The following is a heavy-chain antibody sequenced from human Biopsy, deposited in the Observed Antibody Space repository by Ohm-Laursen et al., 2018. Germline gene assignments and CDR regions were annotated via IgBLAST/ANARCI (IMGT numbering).Heavy chain of an antibody. CDR2: IYGGGSPV. J-gene: IGHJ3*01. V-gene: IGHV3-48*03. Sequence: SLRLSCAASGFNFDTYAMSWVRQAPGKGMEWISYIYGGGSPVSYADSVKGRFTISRDNAQNSLYLHMNSLRAEDTAVYYCARLNSGTYDASDLWGQGTMVIVSS. D-gene: IGHD1-26*01. CDR3: ARLNSGTYDASDL. CDR1: GFNFDTYA.